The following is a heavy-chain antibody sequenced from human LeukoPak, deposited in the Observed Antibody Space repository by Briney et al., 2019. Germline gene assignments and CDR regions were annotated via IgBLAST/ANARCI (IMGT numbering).Heavy chain of an antibody. J-gene: IGHJ3*02. CDR2: ISGSGGST. CDR1: GFIFTNYF. V-gene: IGHV3-23*01. Sequence: GGSLRLSCAASGFIFTNYFMSWVRQAPGKGLEWVSAISGSGGSTYYADSVKGRFTISRDNSKNTLYLQMNTLRAEDTAVYYCAKSPSDISGYYLDAFDIWGQGTMVTVSS. CDR3: AKSPSDISGYYLDAFDI. D-gene: IGHD3-22*01.